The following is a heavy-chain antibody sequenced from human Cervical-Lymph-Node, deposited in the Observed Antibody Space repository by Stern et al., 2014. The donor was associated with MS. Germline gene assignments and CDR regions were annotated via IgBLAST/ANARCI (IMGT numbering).Heavy chain of an antibody. CDR1: GSPFTSYD. CDR2: VNPNSGHT. Sequence: QVQLVQSGAEVKRPGASVKVSCKASGSPFTSYDIIWVRQAPGPVLEWMGWVNPNSGHTGYGQKFQGRVTMTRDTSISTVYMELSSLTSEDTAVYYCARGPGSGIGWGQGTLVTVSS. V-gene: IGHV1-8*01. J-gene: IGHJ4*02. CDR3: ARGPGSGIG. D-gene: IGHD3-10*01.